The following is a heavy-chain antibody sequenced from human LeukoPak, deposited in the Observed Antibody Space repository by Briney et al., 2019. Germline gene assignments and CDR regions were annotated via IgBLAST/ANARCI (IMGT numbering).Heavy chain of an antibody. CDR1: GGSISSCY. Sequence: SETLSLTCTVSGGSISSCYLSMLRQPPGKGLEWIGYIFYSGSTKYNPSLKSRVTISVDTSKNQFSQKLSSVSAADTAMYYCARGPKFDIWGQGTMVTVSS. J-gene: IGHJ3*02. CDR3: ARGPKFDI. CDR2: IFYSGST. V-gene: IGHV4-59*01.